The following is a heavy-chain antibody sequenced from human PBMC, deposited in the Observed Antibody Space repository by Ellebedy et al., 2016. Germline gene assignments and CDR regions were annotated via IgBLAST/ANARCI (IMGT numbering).Heavy chain of an antibody. D-gene: IGHD6-13*01. V-gene: IGHV4-4*02. CDR1: GGSISSSNW. J-gene: IGHJ4*02. Sequence: GSLRLSCAVSGGSISSSNWWSWVRQPPGKGLEWIGEIYHSGSTNYNPSLKSRVTISVDKSKNQFSLKLSSVTAADTAVYYCAREFWAAGTIDYWGQGTLVTVSS. CDR3: AREFWAAGTIDY. CDR2: IYHSGST.